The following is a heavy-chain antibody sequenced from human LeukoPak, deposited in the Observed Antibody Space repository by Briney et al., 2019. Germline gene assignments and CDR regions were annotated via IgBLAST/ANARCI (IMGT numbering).Heavy chain of an antibody. Sequence: SETLSLTCTVSGGSISSYYWSWIRQPPGKGLEWIGYIYYSGSTNYNPSLKSRVTISVDTSKNQFSLKLSSVTAADTAVYYCARVSRLGESDYWGQGTLVTVSS. CDR3: ARVSRLGESDY. D-gene: IGHD3-10*01. J-gene: IGHJ4*02. V-gene: IGHV4-59*01. CDR2: IYYSGST. CDR1: GGSISSYY.